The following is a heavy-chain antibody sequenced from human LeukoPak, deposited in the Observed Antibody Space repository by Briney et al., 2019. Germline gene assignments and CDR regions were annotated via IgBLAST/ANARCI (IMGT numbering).Heavy chain of an antibody. V-gene: IGHV4-61*01. J-gene: IGHJ4*02. Sequence: PSETLSLTCTVSGGSVSRDSYYWSWIRQPPGKGLEWIGYIHYSGSTNYNPSLKSRVTISVDTSKNQVSLKLSSVTAADTAVYYCARVPITMVRGIIIGGAFDYWGQGTLVTVSS. CDR3: ARVPITMVRGIIIGGAFDY. D-gene: IGHD3-10*01. CDR2: IHYSGST. CDR1: GGSVSRDSYY.